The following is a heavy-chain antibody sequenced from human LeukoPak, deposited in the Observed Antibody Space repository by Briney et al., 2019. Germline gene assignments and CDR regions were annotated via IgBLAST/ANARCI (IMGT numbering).Heavy chain of an antibody. CDR3: ARDMPLTTYHAFDI. Sequence: ASVKVSCKVSGYTLTELSMHWVRQAPGKGLEWMGGFDPEDGETIYAQKFQGRVTMTEDTSTDTAYMELSSLRSEDTAVYYCARDMPLTTYHAFDIWGQGTMVTVSS. D-gene: IGHD4-17*01. CDR1: GYTLTELS. V-gene: IGHV1-24*01. J-gene: IGHJ3*02. CDR2: FDPEDGET.